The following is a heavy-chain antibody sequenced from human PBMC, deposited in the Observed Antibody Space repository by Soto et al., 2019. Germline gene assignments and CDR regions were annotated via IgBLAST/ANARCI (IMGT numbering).Heavy chain of an antibody. CDR2: IYYSGST. D-gene: IGHD6-19*01. CDR1: GGSVSSGSYY. V-gene: IGHV4-61*01. Sequence: SETLSLTCTVSGGSVSSGSYYWSWIRQPPGKGLEWIGYIYYSGSTNYNPSLKSRVTISVDTSKNQFSLKLSSVTAADTAVYYCARDERYSSGWYNYYYGMDVWGQGTPVTVSS. CDR3: ARDERYSSGWYNYYYGMDV. J-gene: IGHJ6*02.